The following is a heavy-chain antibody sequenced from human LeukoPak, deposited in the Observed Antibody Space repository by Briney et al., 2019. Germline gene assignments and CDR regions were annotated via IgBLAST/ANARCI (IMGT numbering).Heavy chain of an antibody. J-gene: IGHJ4*02. CDR3: ARVGNRKYYGSGSYYFDY. Sequence: SETLSLTCAVYGGSFSGYYWSWIRQPPGKGLEWIGEIKHSGSTNYNPSLKSRVTISIDTSKNQFSLKLSSVTAADTAVYYCARVGNRKYYGSGSYYFDYWGQGTLVTVSS. V-gene: IGHV4-34*01. D-gene: IGHD3-10*01. CDR1: GGSFSGYY. CDR2: IKHSGST.